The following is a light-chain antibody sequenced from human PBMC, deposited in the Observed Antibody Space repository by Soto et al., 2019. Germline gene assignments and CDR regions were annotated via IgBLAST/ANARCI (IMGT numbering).Light chain of an antibody. CDR1: QSVSSN. V-gene: IGKV3-15*01. CDR2: GAS. Sequence: EIVMTQSPAPLSVSPGESATLSCRASQSVSSNFAWYQQKPGQAPRLLIYGASTRATGIPARFSGSGSGTEFTLTISSLQSEDFAVYYCQQYNNWPPWTSGQGTKVEIK. J-gene: IGKJ1*01. CDR3: QQYNNWPPWT.